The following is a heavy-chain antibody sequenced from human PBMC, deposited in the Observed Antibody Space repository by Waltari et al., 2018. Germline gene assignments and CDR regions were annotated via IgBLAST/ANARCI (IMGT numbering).Heavy chain of an antibody. J-gene: IGHJ3*02. V-gene: IGHV3-30*03. D-gene: IGHD3-3*02. CDR2: MSDDGSST. CDR1: GFTFSHYG. Sequence: QVQLVESGGGVVQPGRSLRLSCAASGFTFSHYGMHWVRQAPGKGLEWVAGMSDDGSSTYYGDYVKGRVTLYRDNSRNTLNLQMNRLRTEDTAMYYCVSYPIFQGAVDAFDIWGQGTMVTVSS. CDR3: VSYPIFQGAVDAFDI.